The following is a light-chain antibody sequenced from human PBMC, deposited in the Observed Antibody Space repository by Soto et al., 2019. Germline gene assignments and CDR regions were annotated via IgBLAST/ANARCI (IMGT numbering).Light chain of an antibody. CDR1: QSVSSN. CDR3: QQYKNWPPLT. CDR2: GAS. Sequence: EIVMTQSPATLSVSPGETATLSCRASQSVSSNLAWYQQKPGQAPSLLIYGASTRATDIPPRFSGSGSGTEFTLTITSLQSEEFAVYYCQQYKNWPPLTFGGGTKVDIK. J-gene: IGKJ4*01. V-gene: IGKV3-15*01.